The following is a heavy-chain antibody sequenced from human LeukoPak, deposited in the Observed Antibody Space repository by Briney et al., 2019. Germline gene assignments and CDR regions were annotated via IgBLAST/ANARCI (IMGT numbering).Heavy chain of an antibody. J-gene: IGHJ6*04. Sequence: SETLSLTCTVSGGSIRGSSYHWGWIRQPPGQGLEWIGSIYYSGSTFYNPSLKSRVTVSVDTSQSQFSLKLSSVTAADTAVYYCASSYYDFWSGSTPSAVDVWGKGTTVTVSS. CDR3: ASSYYDFWSGSTPSAVDV. CDR1: GGSIRGSSYH. D-gene: IGHD3-3*01. V-gene: IGHV4-39*01. CDR2: IYYSGST.